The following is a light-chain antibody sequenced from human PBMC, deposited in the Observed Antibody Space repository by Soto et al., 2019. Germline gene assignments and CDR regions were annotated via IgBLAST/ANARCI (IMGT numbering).Light chain of an antibody. V-gene: IGKV3-20*01. Sequence: ESVLTQSPGTLSLSPGEKATLSCRASQSVSSSYLAWYQQKPGQAPRLLIYGASSGATGIPDRFSGSGSGTDFTLTVSRLEPEDFAVYYCQQFGSSSWTFGQGTKVDIK. J-gene: IGKJ1*01. CDR3: QQFGSSSWT. CDR2: GAS. CDR1: QSVSSSY.